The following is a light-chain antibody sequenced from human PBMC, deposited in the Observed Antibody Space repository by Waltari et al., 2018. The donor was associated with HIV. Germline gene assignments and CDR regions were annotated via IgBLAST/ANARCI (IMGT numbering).Light chain of an antibody. CDR2: DAS. V-gene: IGKV1-33*01. J-gene: IGKJ4*01. Sequence: DIQMTQSPSSLSASVGDTVTITCQASQDIGDRLNWYQQKPGKAPKLLIPDASNLQTGVPPRVSGSGSGTEFTFTISSLLPEDIATYSCQQYERIPLTFGGGTKVEI. CDR1: QDIGDR. CDR3: QQYERIPLT.